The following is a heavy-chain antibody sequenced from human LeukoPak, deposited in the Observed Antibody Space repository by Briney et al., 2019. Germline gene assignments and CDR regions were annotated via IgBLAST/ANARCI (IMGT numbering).Heavy chain of an antibody. CDR1: GFTFSSYE. CDR3: ARDIKRVTMVRGTETDY. Sequence: GGSLRLSCAASGFTFSSYEMNWVRQAPGKGLEWVSYISSSGSTIYYADSVKGRFTISRDNAKNTLYLQMNSLRAEDTAVYYCARDIKRVTMVRGTETDYWGQGTLVTVSS. V-gene: IGHV3-48*03. J-gene: IGHJ4*02. CDR2: ISSSGSTI. D-gene: IGHD3-10*01.